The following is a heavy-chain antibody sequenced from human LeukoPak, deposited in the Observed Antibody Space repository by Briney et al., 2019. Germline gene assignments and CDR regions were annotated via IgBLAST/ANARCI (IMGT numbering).Heavy chain of an antibody. D-gene: IGHD5-24*01. V-gene: IGHV4-39*01. CDR2: VYYSGTT. CDR1: GGSISGSSYY. CDR3: ASQETITIQGVDS. Sequence: PSETLSLICTVSGGSISGSSYYWGWIRQPPGKGLEWIGNVYYSGTTYYSPSLKSRVTISVDTSKNQFSLKLSSVTAADTAVYSCASQETITIQGVDSWGQGTPVTVSS. J-gene: IGHJ4*02.